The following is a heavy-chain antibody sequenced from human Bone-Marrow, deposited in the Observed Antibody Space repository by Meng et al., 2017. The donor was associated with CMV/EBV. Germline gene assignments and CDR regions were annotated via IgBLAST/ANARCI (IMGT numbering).Heavy chain of an antibody. CDR1: GFAFGSYA. V-gene: IGHV3-30*04. J-gene: IGHJ6*02. CDR2: ISFDGNDD. D-gene: IGHD1-26*01. CDR3: GRDESILSRGAKYGMDV. Sequence: GGTLRLSCEASGFAFGSYAMHWVRQPPGKGLEWVASISFDGNDDYYADSLMGRFTVTRDKPKNRMYLQMDSLRTEDTAMYFCGRDESILSRGAKYGMDVWGQGTTVTVSS.